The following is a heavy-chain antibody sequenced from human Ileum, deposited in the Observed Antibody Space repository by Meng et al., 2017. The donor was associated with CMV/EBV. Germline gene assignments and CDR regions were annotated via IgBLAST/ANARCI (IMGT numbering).Heavy chain of an antibody. J-gene: IGHJ4*02. D-gene: IGHD3-10*01. CDR3: ARGLASGWPNY. CDR2: NTHSGRA. CDR1: GGSFTDYY. Sequence: QAHLQQWGAGLLTPSETLPLTCAVFGGSFTDYYWTWFRQSPGKGLEWIGENTHSGRAYYSSSLTGRATISVDMSKYQFSLKLPSVTAADTAIYYCARGLASGWPNYWGQGTLVTVSS. V-gene: IGHV4-34*01.